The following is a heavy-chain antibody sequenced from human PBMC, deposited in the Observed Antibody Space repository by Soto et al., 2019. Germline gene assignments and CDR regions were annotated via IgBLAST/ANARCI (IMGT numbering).Heavy chain of an antibody. Sequence: SETLSLTCAVYGGSFSGYYWSWIRQPPGKGLEWIGEINHSGSTNYNPSLKSRVTISVDTSKNQFSRKLSSVTAADTAVYYCARVRGTAGKLLKGHWFDPWGQGTLVTVSS. CDR1: GGSFSGYY. J-gene: IGHJ5*02. CDR3: ARVRGTAGKLLKGHWFDP. CDR2: INHSGST. D-gene: IGHD3-10*01. V-gene: IGHV4-34*01.